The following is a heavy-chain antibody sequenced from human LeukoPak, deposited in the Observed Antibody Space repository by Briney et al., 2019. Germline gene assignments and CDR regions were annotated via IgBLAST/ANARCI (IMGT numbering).Heavy chain of an antibody. V-gene: IGHV3-21*01. J-gene: IGHJ4*02. CDR1: GFTFSSYS. D-gene: IGHD4-17*01. Sequence: PGGSLRLSCAASGFTFSSYSMNWVRQAPGKGLEWVSSISSSSSYIYYADSVKGRFTISRDNAKNSLYLQMNSLRAEDTAVYYCARGAVTNLSLFDYWGQGTLVTVSS. CDR3: ARGAVTNLSLFDY. CDR2: ISSSSSYI.